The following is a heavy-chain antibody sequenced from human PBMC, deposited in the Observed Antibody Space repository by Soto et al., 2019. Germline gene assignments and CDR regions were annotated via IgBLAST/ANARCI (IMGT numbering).Heavy chain of an antibody. CDR3: ARDQVAKWAPGSAMVNYYYGMDA. V-gene: IGHV1-2*02. Sequence: ASVKVSCKASGYTFTGYYMHWVRQAPGQGLEWMGWINPNSGDTNYAQNFQGRVTMSTDTSTSTAYMEMRSLRSDDTAVYYCARDQVAKWAPGSAMVNYYYGMDAWGQGTTVTVSS. D-gene: IGHD5-18*01. CDR1: GYTFTGYY. CDR2: INPNSGDT. J-gene: IGHJ6*02.